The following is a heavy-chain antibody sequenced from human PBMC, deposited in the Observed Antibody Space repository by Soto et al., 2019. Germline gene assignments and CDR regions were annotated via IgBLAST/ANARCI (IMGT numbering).Heavy chain of an antibody. J-gene: IGHJ3*02. V-gene: IGHV4-39*01. CDR1: GGSISSGDYY. Sequence: QLQLQESGPGLVKPSETLSLTCTVSGGSISSGDYYWGWIRRPPGKGLEYIGNIYYSGNTYYNPSLKGRVTISVNTSKNQFSLSLSSVTAADTAVYYCARLRWFGDTFDIWGQGAMVTVSS. D-gene: IGHD3-10*01. CDR3: ARLRWFGDTFDI. CDR2: IYYSGNT.